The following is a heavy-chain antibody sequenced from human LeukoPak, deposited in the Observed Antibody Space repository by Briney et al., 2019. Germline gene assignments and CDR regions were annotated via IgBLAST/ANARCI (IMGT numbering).Heavy chain of an antibody. V-gene: IGHV1-69*13. J-gene: IGHJ4*02. Sequence: SVKVSCKASGGTFSSYAISWVRQAPGQGLEWMGGIIPIFGTANYAQKFQGRVTITADESTSTAYMELSSLRSEDTAVYYCARAVLGYCSSTSCYGPYYFDYWGQGTLVTVSS. CDR3: ARAVLGYCSSTSCYGPYYFDY. CDR2: IIPIFGTA. D-gene: IGHD2-2*01. CDR1: GGTFSSYA.